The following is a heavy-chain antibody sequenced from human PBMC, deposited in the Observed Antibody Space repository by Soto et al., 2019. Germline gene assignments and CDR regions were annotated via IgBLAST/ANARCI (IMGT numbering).Heavy chain of an antibody. J-gene: IGHJ5*01. CDR1: GFSFSSYT. CDR3: ARAHEVAWFDS. CDR2: ITNRGTHT. V-gene: IGHV3-21*06. Sequence: GGSLRLSCTASGFSFSSYTMDWVRQAPGKGLQWVASITNRGTHTYSADSVKGRFTISRDNDKNSLYLQMNNLRAEDTATYYCARAHEVAWFDSWGLGTLVTVSS. D-gene: IGHD2-15*01.